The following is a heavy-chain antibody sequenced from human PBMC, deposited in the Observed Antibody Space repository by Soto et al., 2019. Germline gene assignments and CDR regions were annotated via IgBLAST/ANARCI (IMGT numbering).Heavy chain of an antibody. Sequence: GGSLRLSCAASVFTVSSNYMSWVRQAPGKGLEWVSVIYSGGSTYYADSVKGRFTISRDNSKNTLYLQMNSLRAEDTAVYYCARNGLRFLAPFDYWGQGTLVTVSS. D-gene: IGHD3-3*01. J-gene: IGHJ4*02. V-gene: IGHV3-66*01. CDR2: IYSGGST. CDR1: VFTVSSNY. CDR3: ARNGLRFLAPFDY.